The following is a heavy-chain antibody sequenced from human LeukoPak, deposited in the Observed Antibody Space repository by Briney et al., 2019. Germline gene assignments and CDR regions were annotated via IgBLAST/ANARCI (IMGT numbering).Heavy chain of an antibody. CDR2: IKEDGSEK. CDR3: ARATASNWFDP. J-gene: IGHJ5*02. V-gene: IGHV3-7*01. Sequence: GGSLRLSCAASGFTFRSYWMSWVRQAPGKGLEWVANIKEDGSEKYYVDSVKGRFTISRDNAKNSLYLQMNSLRAEDTAVYYCARATASNWFDPWGHGTLVTVSS. D-gene: IGHD2-21*01. CDR1: GFTFRSYW.